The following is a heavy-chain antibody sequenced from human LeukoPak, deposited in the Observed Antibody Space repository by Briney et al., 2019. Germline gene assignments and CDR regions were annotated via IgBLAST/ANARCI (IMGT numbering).Heavy chain of an antibody. CDR1: GGSIISSDYY. CDR2: IYYSGST. CDR3: ARGLTRGYTYGGCFDP. V-gene: IGHV4-39*01. D-gene: IGHD5-12*01. Sequence: SETLSLTCTVSGGSIISSDYYWGWIRQPPGQGLEWIASIYYSGSTYYSPSLKSGVTISVDTSKNQFSLKLRSVTATDTAVYYCARGLTRGYTYGGCFDPWGQGTLVTVSS. J-gene: IGHJ5*02.